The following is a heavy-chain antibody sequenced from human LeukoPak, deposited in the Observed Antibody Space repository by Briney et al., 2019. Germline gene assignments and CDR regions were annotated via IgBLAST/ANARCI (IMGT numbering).Heavy chain of an antibody. CDR3: ACGPRTMVLLR. CDR2: INQGGGT. Sequence: SETLSLTCLDSFRPYYWSWIRQSPDKGLEWIGEINQGGGTNYNPSLQDRVTISVDTSKNQFSLRLSSVTAADTGVYYCACGPRTMVLLRWGQGTLVAVTS. CDR1: FRPYY. D-gene: IGHD4/OR15-4a*01. V-gene: IGHV4-34*01. J-gene: IGHJ4*02.